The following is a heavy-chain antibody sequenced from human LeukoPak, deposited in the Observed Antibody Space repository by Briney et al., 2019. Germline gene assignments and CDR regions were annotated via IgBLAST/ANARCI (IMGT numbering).Heavy chain of an antibody. CDR3: AKDFGRNLGGPGY. Sequence: PGGSLRLSCAASGFTFSTYTMAWVRQAPGGGLEWVSGISDNGGRTYYADSVKGRFAISRDDSKSTLYLQMNSLRGEDTAVYYCAKDFGRNLGGPGYWGRGTRVTVSS. CDR2: ISDNGGRT. V-gene: IGHV3-23*01. J-gene: IGHJ4*02. CDR1: GFTFSTYT. D-gene: IGHD3-10*01.